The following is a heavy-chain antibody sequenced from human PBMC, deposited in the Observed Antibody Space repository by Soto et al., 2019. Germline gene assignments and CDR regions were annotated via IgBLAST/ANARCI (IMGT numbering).Heavy chain of an antibody. J-gene: IGHJ6*02. CDR3: ARARIRLQDYGMDV. Sequence: SETLSLTCTVSCGSISSGGYYWSWIRQHPGKGLEWIGYIYYSGSTYYNPSLKSRVTISVDTSKNQFSLKLSSVTAADTAVYYCARARIRLQDYGMDVWGQGTTVTVSS. D-gene: IGHD1-1*01. V-gene: IGHV4-31*03. CDR1: CGSISSGGYY. CDR2: IYYSGST.